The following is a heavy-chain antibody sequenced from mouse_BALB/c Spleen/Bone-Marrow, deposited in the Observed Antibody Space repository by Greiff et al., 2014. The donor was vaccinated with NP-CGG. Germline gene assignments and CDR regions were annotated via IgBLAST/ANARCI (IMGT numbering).Heavy chain of an antibody. CDR1: GFSLTSYG. V-gene: IGHV2-9*02. Sequence: VQLVESGPGLVAPSQSLSITCTVSGFSLTSYGVHWVRQPPGKGLEWLGVIWAGGSTNYNSALMSRLSISKDNSKSQVFLEMNSLQTDDTAMYYCARDPIYYDYDWYFDVWGAGTTVTVSS. D-gene: IGHD2-4*01. J-gene: IGHJ1*01. CDR2: IWAGGST. CDR3: ARDPIYYDYDWYFDV.